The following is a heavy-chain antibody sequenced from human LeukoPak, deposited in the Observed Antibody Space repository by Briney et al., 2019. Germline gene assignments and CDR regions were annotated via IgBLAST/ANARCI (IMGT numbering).Heavy chain of an antibody. V-gene: IGHV4-34*01. CDR2: INHSGST. J-gene: IGHJ4*02. Sequence: SETLSLTCAVYGGSFSGYYWSWIRQPPGKGPEWIGEINHSGSTNYNPSLKSRVTISVDTSKNQFSLKLSSVTAADTAVYYCARGLPLQWLNHFDYWGQGTLVTVSS. D-gene: IGHD6-19*01. CDR1: GGSFSGYY. CDR3: ARGLPLQWLNHFDY.